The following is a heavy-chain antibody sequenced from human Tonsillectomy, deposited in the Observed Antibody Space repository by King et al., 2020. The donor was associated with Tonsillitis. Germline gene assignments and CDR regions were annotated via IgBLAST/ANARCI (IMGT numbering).Heavy chain of an antibody. J-gene: IGHJ4*02. D-gene: IGHD5-18*01. CDR1: GFTFSSYR. CDR3: AREDTTMVTIDY. V-gene: IGHV3-74*01. CDR2: INSDGSST. Sequence: EVQLVESGGGLVQPGGSLRLSCAASGFTFSSYRMHWVRQAPGKGLVWVSRINSDGSSTSYADSVKGRFTISRDNAKNTLYLQMNSLRAEDTAVYYCAREDTTMVTIDYWGQGNLVTVSS.